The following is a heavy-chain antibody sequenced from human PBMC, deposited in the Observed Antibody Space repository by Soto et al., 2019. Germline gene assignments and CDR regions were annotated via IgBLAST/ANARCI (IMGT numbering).Heavy chain of an antibody. V-gene: IGHV5-10-1*01. CDR3: AITYYYDSSGYYKPDAFDI. CDR1: GYSFTSYW. J-gene: IGHJ3*02. Sequence: DSLTISCKGSGYSFTSYWISLVRQMPGKGLEWMGRIDPSDSYTNYSPSFQGHVTISVDKSISTAYLQWSSLKASDTAMYYCAITYYYDSSGYYKPDAFDIWGQGTMVTVSS. D-gene: IGHD3-22*01. CDR2: IDPSDSYT.